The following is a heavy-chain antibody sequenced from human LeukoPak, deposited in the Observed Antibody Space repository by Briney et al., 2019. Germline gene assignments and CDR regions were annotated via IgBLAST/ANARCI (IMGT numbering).Heavy chain of an antibody. CDR3: ARGLYLDYDRSGYYVGYYYGMDV. CDR2: IYSGGST. V-gene: IGHV3-66*01. CDR1: GFTVSKNY. J-gene: IGHJ6*02. Sequence: GGSLRLSCAASGFTVSKNYMSWVRQAPGKGLEWVSVIYSGGSTYYADSVKGRFTISRDNSRNTLDLQMNSLRAEDTAVYYCARGLYLDYDRSGYYVGYYYGMDVWGQGTTITVSS. D-gene: IGHD3-22*01.